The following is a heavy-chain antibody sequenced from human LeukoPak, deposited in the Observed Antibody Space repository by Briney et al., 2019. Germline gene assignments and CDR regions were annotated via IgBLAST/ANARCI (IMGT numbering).Heavy chain of an antibody. V-gene: IGHV3-21*01. CDR3: ARGQWLRVYYYYMDV. CDR2: ISSSNSYI. Sequence: GGSLRLSCAASGFTFSSYSMNWVRQAPGKGLEWVSSISSSNSYIYYADSVKGRFTISRDNAKNSLYLQMNSLRAEDTAVYYCARGQWLRVYYYYMDVWGKGTTVTVSS. CDR1: GFTFSSYS. J-gene: IGHJ6*03. D-gene: IGHD5-12*01.